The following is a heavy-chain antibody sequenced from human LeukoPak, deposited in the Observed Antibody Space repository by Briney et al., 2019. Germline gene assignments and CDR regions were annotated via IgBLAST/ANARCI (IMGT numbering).Heavy chain of an antibody. Sequence: SETLSLTCTVSGGSTSSRGYYWGWIRQPPGKGPEWIGSIDYSGSTYYNPSLKSRVTISVDTSRNQFSLELSSVNAADTAVCYCARRDSGSRHFDFWGQGTLVTVSS. CDR2: IDYSGST. J-gene: IGHJ4*02. D-gene: IGHD1-26*01. V-gene: IGHV4-39*07. CDR3: ARRDSGSRHFDF. CDR1: GGSTSSRGYY.